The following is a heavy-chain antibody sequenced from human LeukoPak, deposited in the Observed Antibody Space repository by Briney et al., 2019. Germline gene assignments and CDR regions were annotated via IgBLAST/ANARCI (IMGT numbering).Heavy chain of an antibody. Sequence: GGSLRLSCAASGFTFSSYSMNWVRQAPGKGLEWVSYISSSSSTIYYADSVKGRFTICRDNAKNSLYLQMNSLRAEDTAVYYCASDLENSYSSGWYWGQGTLVTVSS. CDR2: ISSSSSTI. D-gene: IGHD6-19*01. V-gene: IGHV3-48*01. CDR3: ASDLENSYSSGWY. J-gene: IGHJ4*02. CDR1: GFTFSSYS.